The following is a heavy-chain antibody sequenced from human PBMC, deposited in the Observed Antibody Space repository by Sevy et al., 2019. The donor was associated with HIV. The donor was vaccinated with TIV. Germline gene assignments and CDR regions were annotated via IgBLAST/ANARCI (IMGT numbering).Heavy chain of an antibody. V-gene: IGHV3-72*01. Sequence: GGSLRLSCAASGFTFSDHYMDWVRQAPGKGLEWVGRTRNKGNSYTTEYAASGKVRFTISRDDSKNSLYLQMNSLKTEDTAVYYCARSDFWSGYYGNVDVWGKGTTVTVSS. CDR3: ARSDFWSGYYGNVDV. CDR2: TRNKGNSYTT. J-gene: IGHJ6*04. D-gene: IGHD3-3*01. CDR1: GFTFSDHY.